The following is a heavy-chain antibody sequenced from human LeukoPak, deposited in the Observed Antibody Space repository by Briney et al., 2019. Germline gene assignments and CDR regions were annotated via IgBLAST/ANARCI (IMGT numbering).Heavy chain of an antibody. CDR1: GDSLTSGFY. V-gene: IGHV4-38-2*02. D-gene: IGHD1-20*01. CDR3: ARRITGTTSDSFDY. Sequence: PSETLSLTCSVSGDSLTSGFYWGWIRKPPGKGLEWIGSVYHTGSTYYNPSLKSRITISVDTSKNQFSLKVRSVTAADTAVYYCARRITGTTSDSFDYWGQGILVTVSS. J-gene: IGHJ4*02. CDR2: VYHTGST.